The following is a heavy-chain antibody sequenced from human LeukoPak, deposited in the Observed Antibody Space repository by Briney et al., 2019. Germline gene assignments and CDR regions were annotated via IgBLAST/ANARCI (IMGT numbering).Heavy chain of an antibody. Sequence: GASVKVSCKASGYTFTRYYMHWVRQAPGQGLEWMGCINPNSGDTNYAQKFQGRVTMTRDTSITTAYMELSSLRSDDTAVHYCARSRAESLLSDAYWGQGTLVTVSS. CDR2: INPNSGDT. V-gene: IGHV1-2*02. J-gene: IGHJ4*02. CDR3: ARSRAESLLSDAY. CDR1: GYTFTRYY. D-gene: IGHD3-3*01.